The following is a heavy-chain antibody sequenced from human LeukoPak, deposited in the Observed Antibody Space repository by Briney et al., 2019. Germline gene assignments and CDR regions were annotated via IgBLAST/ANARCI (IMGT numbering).Heavy chain of an antibody. CDR1: GFTFTNYV. D-gene: IGHD1-26*01. J-gene: IGHJ4*02. CDR2: ISGAGGNT. V-gene: IGHV3-23*01. CDR3: AKLIVESIPTKSRYFDY. Sequence: GSLRLSCAASGFTFTNYVMSWVRQAPGKGLEWVSAISGAGGNTYYADFVKGRFTISRDNSKNTLYLQMNSLRAEDAAVYYCAKLIVESIPTKSRYFDYRGQGTLVTVSS.